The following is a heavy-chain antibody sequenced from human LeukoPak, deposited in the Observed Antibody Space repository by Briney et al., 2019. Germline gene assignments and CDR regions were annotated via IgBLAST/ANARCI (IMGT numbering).Heavy chain of an antibody. D-gene: IGHD3-9*01. V-gene: IGHV3-15*01. CDR3: TTVGLYDILTGHYHDSFDR. J-gene: IGHJ3*01. CDR1: GLPFSNAW. CDR2: TKGKIDGGTT. Sequence: GESLRLSCAASGLPFSNAWMSWVRQAPGKGLEWVGRTKGKIDGGTTDHAAPVKGRFTISRDDSKNTLYLQMSSLKTEDTAVYYCTTVGLYDILTGHYHDSFDRWGQGTMVTVSS.